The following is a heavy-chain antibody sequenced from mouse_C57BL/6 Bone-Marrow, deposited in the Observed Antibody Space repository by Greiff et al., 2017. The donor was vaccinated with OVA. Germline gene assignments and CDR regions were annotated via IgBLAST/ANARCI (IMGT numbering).Heavy chain of an antibody. J-gene: IGHJ4*01. D-gene: IGHD2-1*01. CDR1: GYTFTSYW. Sequence: EVQLQQSGTVLARPGASVKMSCKTSGYTFTSYWMHWVKQRPGQGLEWIGAIYPGNSDTSYNQKFKGKAKLTAVTSASTAYMELSSLTNEDSAVYYCTRFYYGNYDAMDYWGQGTSVTVSS. CDR2: IYPGNSDT. V-gene: IGHV1-5*01. CDR3: TRFYYGNYDAMDY.